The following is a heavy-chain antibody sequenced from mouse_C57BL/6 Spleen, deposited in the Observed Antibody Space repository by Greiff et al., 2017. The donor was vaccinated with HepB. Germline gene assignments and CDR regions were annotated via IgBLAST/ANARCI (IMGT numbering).Heavy chain of an antibody. Sequence: QVQLKESGAELARPGASVKLSCKASGYTFTSYGISWVKQRTGQGLEWIGEIYPRSGNTYYNEKFKGKATLTADKSSSTAYMELRSLTSEDSAVYFCAQEPSLGPGGYWGQGTTLTVSS. D-gene: IGHD4-1*01. V-gene: IGHV1-81*01. J-gene: IGHJ2*01. CDR2: IYPRSGNT. CDR1: GYTFTSYG. CDR3: AQEPSLGPGGY.